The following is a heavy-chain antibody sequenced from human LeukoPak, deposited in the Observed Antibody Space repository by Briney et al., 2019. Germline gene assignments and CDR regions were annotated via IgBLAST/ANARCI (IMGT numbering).Heavy chain of an antibody. CDR3: VRGRVDLSYFDD. CDR1: GFTVNSNF. D-gene: IGHD2-15*01. V-gene: IGHV3-66*01. J-gene: IGHJ4*02. CDR2: VQSVGTT. Sequence: PGGSLRLSCAASGFTVNSNFMSWVRQAPGKRLEWVSVVQSVGTTYYADSVKGRFTISRDNSKYTLYLQMNSLRAEDTAVYYCVRGRVDLSYFDDWGQGTLVTVSS.